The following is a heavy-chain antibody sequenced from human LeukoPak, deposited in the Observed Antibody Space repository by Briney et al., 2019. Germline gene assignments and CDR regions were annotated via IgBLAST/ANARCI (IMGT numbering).Heavy chain of an antibody. J-gene: IGHJ4*02. V-gene: IGHV3-7*05. CDR3: ARFYGSGSPAAGKFDY. D-gene: IGHD3-10*01. CDR1: GFTFSSYW. CDR2: IKQDGSEK. Sequence: QSGGSLRLSCAASGFTFSSYWMSWVRQAPGKGLEWVANIKQDGSEKYYVDSVKGRFTISRDNAKNSLYLQMNSLRAEDTAVYYCARFYGSGSPAAGKFDYWGQGTLVTVSS.